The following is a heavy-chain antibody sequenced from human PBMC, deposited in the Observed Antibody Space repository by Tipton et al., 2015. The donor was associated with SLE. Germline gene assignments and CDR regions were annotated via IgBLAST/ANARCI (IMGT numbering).Heavy chain of an antibody. CDR1: GFTVSSNY. J-gene: IGHJ4*02. V-gene: IGHV3-7*01. D-gene: IGHD2-21*02. CDR2: IKEGGSEK. Sequence: SLRLSCAASGFTVSSNYMSWVRQAPGKGLEWVANIKEGGSEKYYVDSVKGRFTISRDNAKNSLSLQMNSLRAEDTAVYYCARMVATAIGYYFDYWGQGTLVTVSS. CDR3: ARMVATAIGYYFDY.